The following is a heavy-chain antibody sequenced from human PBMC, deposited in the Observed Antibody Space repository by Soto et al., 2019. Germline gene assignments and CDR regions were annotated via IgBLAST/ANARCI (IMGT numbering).Heavy chain of an antibody. CDR3: ARDRSMTTDNYYYYYYMDV. D-gene: IGHD4-17*01. V-gene: IGHV3-66*01. CDR2: IYSGGST. J-gene: IGHJ6*03. Sequence: GGSLRLSCAASGFTVSSNYMSWVRQAPGKGLEWVSVIYSGGSTYYADSVKGRFTISRDNSKNTLYLQMNSLRAEDTAVYYCARDRSMTTDNYYYYYYMDVWGKGTTVTVSS. CDR1: GFTVSSNY.